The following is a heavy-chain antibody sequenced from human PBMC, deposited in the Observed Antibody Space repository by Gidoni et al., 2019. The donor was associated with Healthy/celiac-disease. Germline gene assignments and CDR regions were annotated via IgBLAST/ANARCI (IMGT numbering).Heavy chain of an antibody. J-gene: IGHJ5*02. V-gene: IGHV4-34*01. D-gene: IGHD2-15*01. CDR3: ARGLRYCSGGSCYSPTRNWFDP. CDR1: GGSFSGYY. CDR2: INHSGST. Sequence: QVQLQQWGAGLLKPSETLSLTCAVYGGSFSGYYWSWIRQPPGKGLEWIGEINHSGSTNYNPSLKSRVTISVDTSKNQFSLKLSSVTAADTAVYYCARGLRYCSGGSCYSPTRNWFDPWGQGTLVTVSS.